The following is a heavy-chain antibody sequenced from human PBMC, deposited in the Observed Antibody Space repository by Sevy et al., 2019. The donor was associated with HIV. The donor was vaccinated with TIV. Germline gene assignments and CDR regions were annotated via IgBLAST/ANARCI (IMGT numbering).Heavy chain of an antibody. CDR2: VRNKAASYRT. J-gene: IGHJ4*02. CDR3: PRTTPNVVDFDH. V-gene: IGHV3-72*01. CDR1: GFTFSDHF. D-gene: IGHD2-15*01. Sequence: GGFLRLSCAASGFTFSDHFMDWVRQAPGKGLEWIGRVRNKAASYRTEYAASVRGRIIISRDDSQNALYLQMSSLKSEDTAMYYCPRTTPNVVDFDHWGQGALVTVSS.